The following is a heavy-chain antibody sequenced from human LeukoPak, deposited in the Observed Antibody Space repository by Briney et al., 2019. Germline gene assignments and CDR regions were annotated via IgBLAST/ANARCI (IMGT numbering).Heavy chain of an antibody. Sequence: GGSLRLSCAASGFTFSSYGMHWVRQAPGKGLEWVAVISYDGSNKYYADSVKGRFTISRDNSKNTLYLQMNSLRAEVTAVYYCAASRRGFDPWGQGTLVTVSS. CDR3: AASRRGFDP. J-gene: IGHJ5*02. CDR2: ISYDGSNK. V-gene: IGHV3-30*03. CDR1: GFTFSSYG.